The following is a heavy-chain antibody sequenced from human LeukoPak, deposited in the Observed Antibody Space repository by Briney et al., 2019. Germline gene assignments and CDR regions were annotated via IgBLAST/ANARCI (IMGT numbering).Heavy chain of an antibody. J-gene: IGHJ4*02. CDR1: GYPFTGYY. CDR3: ARKSETRYDSSGYYYDY. CDR2: INPNSGGT. Sequence: GASVKVSCKASGYPFTGYYMHWVRPAPGQGLEWMGWINPNSGGTNYSQKFQGRVTVTRDTSISTAYMELSRLRSDDTAVYYCARKSETRYDSSGYYYDYWGQGTLVTVSS. V-gene: IGHV1-2*02. D-gene: IGHD3-22*01.